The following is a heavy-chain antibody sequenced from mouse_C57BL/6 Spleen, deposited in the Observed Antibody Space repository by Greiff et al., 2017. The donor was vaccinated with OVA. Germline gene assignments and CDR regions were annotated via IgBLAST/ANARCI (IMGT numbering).Heavy chain of an antibody. CDR1: GYTFTDYY. V-gene: IGHV1-26*01. CDR2: INPNNGGT. D-gene: IGHD3-2*02. J-gene: IGHJ3*01. Sequence: EVQLQQSGPELVKPGASVKISCKASGYTFTDYYMNWVKQSHGKSLEWIGDINPNNGGTSYNQKFKGKATLTVDKSSSTAYMELRSLTSEDSAVYYFAPLDSSGYGFAYWGQGTLVTVSA. CDR3: APLDSSGYGFAY.